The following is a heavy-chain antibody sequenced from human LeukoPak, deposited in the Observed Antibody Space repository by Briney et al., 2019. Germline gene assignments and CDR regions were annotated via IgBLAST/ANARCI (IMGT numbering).Heavy chain of an antibody. CDR1: GFTFSSYW. CDR2: INGDGSST. CDR3: ARGASGYSYG. Sequence: PGGSLRLSCAASGFTFSSYWMHWVRQAPGKGLVWVSRINGDGSSTSYADSVKGRFTISRDNAKNTLNLQMNSLRAEDTAVYYCARGASGYSYGWGQGTLVTVSS. D-gene: IGHD5-18*01. V-gene: IGHV3-74*01. J-gene: IGHJ4*02.